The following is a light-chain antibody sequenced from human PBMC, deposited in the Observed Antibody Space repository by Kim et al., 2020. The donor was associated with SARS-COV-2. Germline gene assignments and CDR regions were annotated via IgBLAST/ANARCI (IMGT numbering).Light chain of an antibody. Sequence: SYELTQPPSVSVSPGQTASITCSGDKSGDKYACWYQQKPGQSPVLVIYQDSKRPSGIPERFSGSNSGNTATLTINGTQAMDEADYYCQAWDSSTWVFGGG. CDR3: QAWDSSTWV. V-gene: IGLV3-1*01. CDR2: QDS. CDR1: KSGDKY. J-gene: IGLJ3*02.